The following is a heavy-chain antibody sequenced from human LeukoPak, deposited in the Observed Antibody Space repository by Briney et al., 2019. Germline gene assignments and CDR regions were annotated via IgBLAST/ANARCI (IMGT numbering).Heavy chain of an antibody. CDR3: ARDYDSSGPQNNYLDF. CDR2: ILPIFDIV. J-gene: IGHJ4*02. D-gene: IGHD3-22*01. CDR1: GGTFSSYA. Sequence: SVKVSCKASGGTFSSYALSWVRQAPGRGLEWMGRILPIFDIVDYTQRFQGRVTFSVDKSTRTAFMEPRSLRSEDTAVYYCARDYDSSGPQNNYLDFWGQGTLVALSS. V-gene: IGHV1-69*04.